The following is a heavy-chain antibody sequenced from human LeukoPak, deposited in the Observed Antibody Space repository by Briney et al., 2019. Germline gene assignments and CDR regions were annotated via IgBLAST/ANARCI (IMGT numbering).Heavy chain of an antibody. D-gene: IGHD4-17*01. CDR1: GFTFSSYG. Sequence: GGSLRLSCAASGFTFSSYGMHWVHQAPGKGLEWVAFIRYDGSNKYYADSVKGRFTISRDNSKNTLYLQMNSLRAEDTAVYYCAKDPSLYGDSDPQYAYWGRGTLITVSS. CDR2: IRYDGSNK. CDR3: AKDPSLYGDSDPQYAY. V-gene: IGHV3-30*02. J-gene: IGHJ4*02.